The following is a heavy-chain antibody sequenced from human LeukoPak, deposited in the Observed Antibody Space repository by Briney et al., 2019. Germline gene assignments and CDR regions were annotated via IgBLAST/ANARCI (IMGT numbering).Heavy chain of an antibody. V-gene: IGHV3-23*01. Sequence: QAGGSLRLSCEASGFTFISYGMHWVRQAPGKGLEWVSVISGSGDSTYYADSVKGRFTISRDNSKNTLYLQMNSLRAEDTAVYYCAIETAGYFDYWGQGTLVTVSS. CDR3: AIETAGYFDY. CDR1: GFTFISYG. J-gene: IGHJ4*02. CDR2: ISGSGDST.